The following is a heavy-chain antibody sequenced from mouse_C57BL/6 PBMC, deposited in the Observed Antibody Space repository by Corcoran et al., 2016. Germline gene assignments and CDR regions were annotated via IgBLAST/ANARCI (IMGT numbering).Heavy chain of an antibody. CDR1: GYTFTTYG. Sequence: QIQLVQSGPELKKPGETVKISCKASGYTFTTYGMSWVKQAPGKGLKWMGWINTYSGVPTYADDFKGRFAFSLETSASTAYLQINNLKNEETATYFCARGYYGSSPWFAYWGQGTLVTVSA. CDR3: ARGYYGSSPWFAY. J-gene: IGHJ3*01. CDR2: INTYSGVP. V-gene: IGHV9-3*01. D-gene: IGHD1-1*01.